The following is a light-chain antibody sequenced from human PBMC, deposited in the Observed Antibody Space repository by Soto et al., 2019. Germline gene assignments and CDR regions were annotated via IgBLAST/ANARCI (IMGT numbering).Light chain of an antibody. V-gene: IGLV1-47*03. CDR1: SSNIGSNY. Sequence: SVLTQPPAVSGTPGQRVTISCSGGSSNIGSNYVYWYQQLPGTAPKLLIYRNTQRPSGDPDRFSGSKSGTSASLAISVLWSEDEVDEYCAACHYSVSASPSVCASGPKATVL. CDR3: AACHYSVSASPSV. CDR2: RNT. J-gene: IGLJ1*01.